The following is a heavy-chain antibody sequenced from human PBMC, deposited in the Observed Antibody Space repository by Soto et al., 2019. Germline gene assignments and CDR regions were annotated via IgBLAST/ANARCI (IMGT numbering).Heavy chain of an antibody. CDR2: IDYSGST. CDR3: ARTGWPTTLGS. D-gene: IGHD1-1*01. J-gene: IGHJ5*02. CDR1: GDSVSSGTYF. Sequence: PSETLSLTCTVSGDSVSSGTYFWTWIRQPPGKGLEYIGYIDYSGSTNYNPSLKSRVTISVDMSKNQFSLNLNSVTAADTAVYYWARTGWPTTLGSWGQGTLVTVSS. V-gene: IGHV4-61*01.